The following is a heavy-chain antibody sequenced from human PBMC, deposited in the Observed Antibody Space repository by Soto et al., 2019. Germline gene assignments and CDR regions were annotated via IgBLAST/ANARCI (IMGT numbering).Heavy chain of an antibody. J-gene: IGHJ6*02. V-gene: IGHV5-51*01. CDR3: ARDWVYCSSTSCSTPSYYGMDV. Sequence: GESLKISCKGSGYSFTSYWIGWVRQMPGKGLEWMGIIYPGDSDTRYSPSFQGQVTISADKSISTAYLQWSSLKASDTAMYYCARDWVYCSSTSCSTPSYYGMDVWGQGTTVTVSS. CDR2: IYPGDSDT. CDR1: GYSFTSYW. D-gene: IGHD2-2*01.